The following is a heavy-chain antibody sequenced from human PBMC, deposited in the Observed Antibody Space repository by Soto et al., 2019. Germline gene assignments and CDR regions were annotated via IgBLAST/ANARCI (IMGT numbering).Heavy chain of an antibody. CDR2: INPSGGST. V-gene: IGHV1-46*01. CDR3: AIESLEYSSSEGYEC. J-gene: IGHJ4*02. CDR1: GYTFTSYY. Sequence: ASVQVSCQASGYTFTSYYMHWVRQPPGQGLEWMGIINPSGGSTSYAQKFKGRVTMTRDTSTSTVYMELSSLRSEDTAVYYCAIESLEYSSSEGYECWGQGTLVTVSS. D-gene: IGHD6-6*01.